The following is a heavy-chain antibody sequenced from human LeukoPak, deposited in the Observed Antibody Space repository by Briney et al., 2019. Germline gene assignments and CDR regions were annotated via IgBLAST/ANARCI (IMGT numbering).Heavy chain of an antibody. CDR2: IDPSDSYT. V-gene: IGHV5-10-1*01. D-gene: IGHD3-9*01. J-gene: IGHJ3*02. CDR3: ARHENIFSTFDM. Sequence: GGSLQISCQGSGYSFTSYWITWVRQMPGKGLEWMGRIDPSDSYTNYSPSFQGHVTISADKSISTAYLPWSSLKASDTAIYYCARHENIFSTFDMWGQGTMVTVSS. CDR1: GYSFTSYW.